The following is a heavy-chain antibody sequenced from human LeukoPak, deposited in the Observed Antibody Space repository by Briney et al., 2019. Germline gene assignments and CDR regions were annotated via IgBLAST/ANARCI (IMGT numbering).Heavy chain of an antibody. CDR2: ISSNGGSI. D-gene: IGHD5-18*01. J-gene: IGHJ4*02. Sequence: GGSLRLSCAASGFAFSSYGMHWVRQAPGKGLEYVSAISSNGGSIYYANSVKGRFTISRDNSKNTLYLQMGSLRVEDMAVYYCARLSAAMVPYFDYWGQGTLVTVSS. CDR3: ARLSAAMVPYFDY. CDR1: GFAFSSYG. V-gene: IGHV3-64*01.